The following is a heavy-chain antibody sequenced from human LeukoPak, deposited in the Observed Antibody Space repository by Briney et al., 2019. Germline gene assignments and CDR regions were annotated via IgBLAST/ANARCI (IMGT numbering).Heavy chain of an antibody. D-gene: IGHD6-13*01. CDR3: ARALVAAAGTKPGMDV. CDR1: GGSFSGYY. V-gene: IGHV4-34*01. CDR2: INHSGST. Sequence: PSETPSLTCAVYGGSFSGYYWSWIRQPPGKGLEWIGEINHSGSTNYNPSLKSRVTISVDTSKNQFSPKLSSVTAADTAVYYCARALVAAAGTKPGMDVWGQGTTVTVSS. J-gene: IGHJ6*02.